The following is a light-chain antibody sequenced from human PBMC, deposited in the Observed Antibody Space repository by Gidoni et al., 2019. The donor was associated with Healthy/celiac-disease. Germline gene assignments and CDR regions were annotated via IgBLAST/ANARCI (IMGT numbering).Light chain of an antibody. Sequence: EIVLTQSPATRSLSPGERATLACRASQSVSSSLAWYQQKPGQAPRLLIYDASNRATGIPARFSGSGSGTDFTLTISSLEPEDFSVYYCQQRRTFGQGTKVEIK. CDR1: QSVSSS. CDR2: DAS. V-gene: IGKV3-11*01. CDR3: QQRRT. J-gene: IGKJ1*01.